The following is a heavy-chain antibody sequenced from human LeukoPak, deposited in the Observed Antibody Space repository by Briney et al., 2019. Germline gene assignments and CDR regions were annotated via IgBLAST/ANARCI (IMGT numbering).Heavy chain of an antibody. CDR1: GYTFTSHG. CDR2: ISAYNGNT. D-gene: IGHD3-22*01. Sequence: VASVKVSCKASGYTFTSHGISWVRQAPGQGLEWMGWISAYNGNTNYAQKLQGRVTMTTDTSTSTAYVELRFLRSDDTAVYYCARGGYYYDSSGYYPGPMDYWGQGTLVTVSS. CDR3: ARGGYYYDSSGYYPGPMDY. V-gene: IGHV1-18*01. J-gene: IGHJ4*02.